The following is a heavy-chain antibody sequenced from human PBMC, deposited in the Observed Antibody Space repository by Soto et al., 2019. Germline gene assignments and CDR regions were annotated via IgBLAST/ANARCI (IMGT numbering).Heavy chain of an antibody. V-gene: IGHV1-69*13. J-gene: IGHJ4*02. CDR2: IIPIFGTA. Sequence: SVKVSCKASGGTFSSYAISWVRQAPGQGLEWMGGIIPIFGTANYAQKFQGRVTITADESTSTAYMELSSLRSEDTAVYYRARTRGTAMVPGALDYWGQGTLVT. CDR3: ARTRGTAMVPGALDY. D-gene: IGHD5-18*01. CDR1: GGTFSSYA.